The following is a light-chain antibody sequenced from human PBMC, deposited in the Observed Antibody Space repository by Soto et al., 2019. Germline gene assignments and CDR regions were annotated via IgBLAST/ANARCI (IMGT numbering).Light chain of an antibody. CDR1: QSISSF. V-gene: IGKV1-39*01. J-gene: IGKJ1*01. CDR2: DAS. CDR3: QQSYSTPWT. Sequence: DIQMTQSPSSLSASVGDRVTITCRASQSISSFLNWYQQRPGKAPKLLIYDASSLQSGVPSRFSGSGSGTDFTLTISSLRPEDFATYYCQQSYSTPWTFGQGTKAEIK.